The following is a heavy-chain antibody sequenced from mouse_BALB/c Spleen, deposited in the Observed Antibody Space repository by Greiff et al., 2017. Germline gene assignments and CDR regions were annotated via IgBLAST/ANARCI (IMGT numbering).Heavy chain of an antibody. CDR3: ARSDGYRDHYYAMDY. J-gene: IGHJ4*01. D-gene: IGHD2-3*01. V-gene: IGHV1S56*01. CDR1: GYTFTSYY. CDR2: IYPGNVNT. Sequence: VQLQQSGPELVKPGASVRISCKASGYTFTSYYIHWVKQRPGQGLEWIGWIYPGNVNTKYNEKFKGKATLTADKSSSTAYMQLRSLTSEDSAVYFCARSDGYRDHYYAMDYWGQGTSVTVSS.